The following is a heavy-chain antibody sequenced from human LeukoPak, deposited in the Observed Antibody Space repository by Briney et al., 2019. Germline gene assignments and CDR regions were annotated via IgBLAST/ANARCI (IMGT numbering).Heavy chain of an antibody. D-gene: IGHD5-24*01. CDR2: IKQDGSEK. CDR1: GFTFSSYW. Sequence: GGSLRLSCAASGFTFSSYWMSWVRQAPGKGLEWVANIKQDGSEKYYVDSVKGRFTVSRDNAKNSLYLQMNSLRAEDTAVYYCARQKYLRGPDVEYFDYWGQGTLVTVSS. J-gene: IGHJ4*02. CDR3: ARQKYLRGPDVEYFDY. V-gene: IGHV3-7*01.